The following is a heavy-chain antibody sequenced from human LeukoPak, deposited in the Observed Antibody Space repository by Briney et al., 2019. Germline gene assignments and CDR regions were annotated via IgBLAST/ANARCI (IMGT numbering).Heavy chain of an antibody. Sequence: PSGTLSLTCAVSGDSVSYDNWWSWVRRPPGRGLEWIGETHHSGSSNYNPSLKSRVTVSVDKSKNQVSLSLTSVTAADTAVYYCARHHYFALAYWGQGTLVTVSS. J-gene: IGHJ4*02. CDR2: THHSGSS. CDR1: GDSVSYDNW. V-gene: IGHV4-4*02. CDR3: ARHHYFALAY. D-gene: IGHD2-21*01.